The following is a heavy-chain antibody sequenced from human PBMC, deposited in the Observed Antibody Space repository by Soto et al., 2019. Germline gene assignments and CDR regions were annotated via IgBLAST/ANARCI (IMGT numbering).Heavy chain of an antibody. CDR1: GFTFSDYW. CDR2: IKQDGSEK. D-gene: IGHD1-26*01. V-gene: IGHV3-7*02. CDR3: AVGGSYPAS. Sequence: EVQVVESGGGLVQPGGSLRLSCVASGFTFSDYWMSWVRQAPGKGLEWVARIKQDGSEKDYVVSVKGRFTISRDNAKKSLFLQMNSLRDEDTALYYCAVGGSYPASWGQGTLVTVSS. J-gene: IGHJ5*02.